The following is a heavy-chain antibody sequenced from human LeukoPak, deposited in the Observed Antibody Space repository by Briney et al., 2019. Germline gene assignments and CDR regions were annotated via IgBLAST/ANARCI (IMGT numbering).Heavy chain of an antibody. V-gene: IGHV1-69*13. Sequence: SVKVSCTASGGTFSSYAISWVRQAPGQGLEWMGGIIPIFGTANYAQKFQGRVTITADESTSTAYMELSSLRSEDTAVYYCARSPYSSGWPTDYWGQGTLVTVSS. CDR2: IIPIFGTA. CDR3: ARSPYSSGWPTDY. D-gene: IGHD6-19*01. J-gene: IGHJ4*02. CDR1: GGTFSSYA.